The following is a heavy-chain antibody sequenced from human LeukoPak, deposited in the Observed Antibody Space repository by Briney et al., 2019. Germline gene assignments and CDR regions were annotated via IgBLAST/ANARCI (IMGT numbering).Heavy chain of an antibody. CDR2: VSGDNGQT. D-gene: IGHD3-16*02. V-gene: IGHV1-18*01. CDR1: TYISSDFG. CDR3: ARVYLYTTGWSAAYYYFMDV. J-gene: IGHJ6*03. Sequence: ASVKVSCKASTYISSDFGISWVRLAPGGGLEWKGWVSGDNGQTNYGHKFYGRVTMTMETSTNTASMELGGLRSDDTAIYYCARVYLYTTGWSAAYYYFMDVWGKGTTVIVSS.